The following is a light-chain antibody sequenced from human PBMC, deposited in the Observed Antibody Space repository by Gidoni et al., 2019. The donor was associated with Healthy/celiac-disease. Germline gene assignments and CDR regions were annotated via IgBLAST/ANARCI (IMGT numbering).Light chain of an antibody. J-gene: IGKJ5*01. CDR2: DAS. CDR3: QQRSNWPSIT. CDR1: QSVSSY. Sequence: DIVLTQSPATLSLSPGERATLSCRASQSVSSYLAWYQQKPGQAPRLIIYDASNTATGIPARFRGSGSGTDFTRTISSREPEDFAVYYCQQRSNWPSITFGQGTRLEIK. V-gene: IGKV3-11*01.